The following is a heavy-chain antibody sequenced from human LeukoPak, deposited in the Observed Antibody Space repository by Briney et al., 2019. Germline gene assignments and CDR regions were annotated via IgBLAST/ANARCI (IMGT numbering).Heavy chain of an antibody. D-gene: IGHD2-15*01. CDR2: IIPILGIA. J-gene: IGHJ6*02. CDR1: GGTFSSYT. Sequence: EASVKVSCEASGGTFSSYTISWVRQAPGQGLEWVGRIIPILGIANYAQKFQGRVTITADKSTSTAYMELSSLRSEDTAVYYCARDRDCSGGSCYEYSYYYYGMDVWGQGTTVTVSS. CDR3: ARDRDCSGGSCYEYSYYYYGMDV. V-gene: IGHV1-69*04.